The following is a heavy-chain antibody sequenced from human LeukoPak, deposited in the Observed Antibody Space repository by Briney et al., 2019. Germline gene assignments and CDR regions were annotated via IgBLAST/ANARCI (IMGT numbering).Heavy chain of an antibody. J-gene: IGHJ5*02. CDR2: INSDGSST. V-gene: IGHV3-74*01. D-gene: IGHD3-22*01. Sequence: PGGSLRLPCAASGFTFSSYWMHWVRQAPGKGLVWVSRINSDGSSTSYADSVKGRFTISRDNAKNTLYLQMNSLRAEDTAVYYCVRSGPDSHRPFDPWGQGTLVTVSS. CDR1: GFTFSSYW. CDR3: VRSGPDSHRPFDP.